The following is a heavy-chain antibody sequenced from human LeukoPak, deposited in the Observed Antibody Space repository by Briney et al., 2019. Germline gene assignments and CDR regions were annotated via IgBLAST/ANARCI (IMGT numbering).Heavy chain of an antibody. D-gene: IGHD5-12*01. Sequence: PGGSLRLSCAASGFTFSSYGMHWVRQAPGKGLEWVAFIRYDGSNKYYADSVKGRFTISRDNSKNTLYLQMNSLRAEDTAVYYCAKDTFPWGSGYDYWGQGTLVTVSS. CDR2: IRYDGSNK. CDR3: AKDTFPWGSGYDY. CDR1: GFTFSSYG. V-gene: IGHV3-30*02. J-gene: IGHJ4*02.